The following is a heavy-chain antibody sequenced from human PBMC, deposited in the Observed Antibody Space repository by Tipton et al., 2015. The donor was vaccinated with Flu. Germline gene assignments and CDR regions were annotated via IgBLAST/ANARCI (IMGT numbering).Heavy chain of an antibody. J-gene: IGHJ4*02. CDR2: IIPIFGTA. Sequence: QLVQSGAEVKKPGSSVKVSCKASGGTFSSYAISWVRQAPGQGLEWLGGIIPIFGTATYAQKFQGRVTITADESTSTAYMELSSVGSEDTAVYYGAREPGAIRRRGGPFDSWGQGTLVTVSS. D-gene: IGHD1-14*01. V-gene: IGHV1-69*01. CDR3: AREPGAIRRRGGPFDS. CDR1: GGTFSSYA.